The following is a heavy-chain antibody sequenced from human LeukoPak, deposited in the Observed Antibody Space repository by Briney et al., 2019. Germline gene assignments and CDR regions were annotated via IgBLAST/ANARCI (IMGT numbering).Heavy chain of an antibody. CDR1: GFTFSSYW. J-gene: IGHJ5*02. Sequence: GGSLRLSCAASGFTFSSYWMNWVRQAPGKGLVWVSRIASDGSGTTYADSVKGRFSISRDNAKNTLYLQMNSLRAEDTAVYYCARSTSSANWFDPWGQGTLVTVSS. CDR3: ARSTSSANWFDP. V-gene: IGHV3-74*01. CDR2: IASDGSGT. D-gene: IGHD2-2*01.